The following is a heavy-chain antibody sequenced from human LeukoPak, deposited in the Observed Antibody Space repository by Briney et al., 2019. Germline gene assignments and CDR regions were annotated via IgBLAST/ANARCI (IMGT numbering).Heavy chain of an antibody. V-gene: IGHV3-30*18. Sequence: GRSLRLSCAASGFTFSKFGMHWVRQAPGKGLEWVAVISYDGSSEYYGDSVKGRFTISRDNSKNTLYLQMNSLRVEDTAVYYCANLYGDYPDYWGQGTLVTVSS. CDR1: GFTFSKFG. CDR3: ANLYGDYPDY. D-gene: IGHD4-17*01. J-gene: IGHJ4*02. CDR2: ISYDGSSE.